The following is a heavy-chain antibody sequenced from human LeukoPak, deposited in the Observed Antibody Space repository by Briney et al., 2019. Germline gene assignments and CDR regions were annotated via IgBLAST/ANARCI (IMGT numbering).Heavy chain of an antibody. CDR3: ARDDYYGSGSYPDY. CDR2: MSSSDDGR. D-gene: IGHD3-10*01. J-gene: IGHJ4*02. CDR1: GFSFSSYA. Sequence: QPGGSLRLSCATSGFSFSSYAMSWVRQAPGKGLEWVSAMSSSDDGRYYAASGRGRFTISRDTSRSTLYLQMNSLRAEDTAVYYCARDDYYGSGSYPDYWGQGTLVTVSS. V-gene: IGHV3-23*01.